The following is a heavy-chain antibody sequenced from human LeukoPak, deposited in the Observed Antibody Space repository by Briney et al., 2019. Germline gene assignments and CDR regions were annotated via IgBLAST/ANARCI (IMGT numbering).Heavy chain of an antibody. Sequence: GGSLRLSCAPSGFTVSSNYMSWVRQAPGKGLQWVSVIYGGGGVTYYADSVRGRFTISRDNSENRLYLQMNSLRADDTAVYYWARAPYIPRGTGYFYYHMDVWGKGTTVTVSS. D-gene: IGHD1-1*01. J-gene: IGHJ6*03. CDR3: ARAPYIPRGTGYFYYHMDV. V-gene: IGHV3-53*01. CDR2: IYGGGGVT. CDR1: GFTVSSNY.